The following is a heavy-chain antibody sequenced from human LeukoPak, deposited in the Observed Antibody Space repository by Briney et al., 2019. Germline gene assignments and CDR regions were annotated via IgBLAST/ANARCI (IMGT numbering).Heavy chain of an antibody. CDR1: GFTFDDYA. J-gene: IGHJ6*03. CDR3: ARSTQWLPYYYYYYMDV. D-gene: IGHD5-12*01. V-gene: IGHV3-9*01. Sequence: GGSLRLSCAASGFTFDDYAMHWVRQGPGKGLEWVSGISWNSGRIDYADSVKGRFTISRDNAKKSLYLEMTSLRAEDTAVYYCARSTQWLPYYYYYYMDVWGKGTTVTISS. CDR2: ISWNSGRI.